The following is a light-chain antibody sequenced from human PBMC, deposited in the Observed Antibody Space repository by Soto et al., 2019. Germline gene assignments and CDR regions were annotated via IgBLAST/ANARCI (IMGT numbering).Light chain of an antibody. Sequence: IQLTQSPSSLSASVGDRVTITCRASQSISSWLAWYQQKPGTAPKLLIYDASTLESGVPSRFSGSGSGTEFTLTISSLQSEDFAVYYCRQYKNWPQTFGQGTKVDIK. CDR1: QSISSW. J-gene: IGKJ1*01. CDR2: DAS. CDR3: RQYKNWPQT. V-gene: IGKV1-5*01.